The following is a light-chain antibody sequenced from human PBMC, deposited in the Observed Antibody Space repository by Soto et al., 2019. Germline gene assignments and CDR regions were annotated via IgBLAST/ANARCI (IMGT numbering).Light chain of an antibody. J-gene: IGKJ5*01. Sequence: ESGLTQSPGTLSLSPGERATLSCRASQSVISNDFAWYQQKPGQAPSLLLDGASSRATGIPDRFSGSGSGTDFTLTIIRLEPEDVAMYYCQQYGSSAPITFGQGTRLEIE. CDR3: QQYGSSAPIT. CDR1: QSVISND. CDR2: GAS. V-gene: IGKV3-20*01.